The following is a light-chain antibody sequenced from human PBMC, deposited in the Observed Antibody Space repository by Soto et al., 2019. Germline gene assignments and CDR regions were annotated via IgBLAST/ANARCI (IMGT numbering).Light chain of an antibody. V-gene: IGLV2-14*01. J-gene: IGLJ1*01. CDR1: SSDVGGYNY. Sequence: QSALTQPASVSGSPGQSITISCTGTSSDVGGYNYVSWYQQHPGKAPKLLIYDVSNRPSGVSNRFSGSNSGNTASLTIFGLQAEDEADYYCSSYTTSSTLGVFGTGTKVTV. CDR3: SSYTTSSTLGV. CDR2: DVS.